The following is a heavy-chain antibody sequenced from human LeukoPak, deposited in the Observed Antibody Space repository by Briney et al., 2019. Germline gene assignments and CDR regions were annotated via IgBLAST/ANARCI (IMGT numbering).Heavy chain of an antibody. Sequence: SETLSLTCTVSGGSISSSSYYWGWIRQPPGKGLEWIGSIYYRGSTYYNPSLKSRVTISVDTSKNQFSLKLSSVTAADTAVYYCARHKAAACLYYYYMDVWGKGTTVTVSS. CDR3: ARHKAAACLYYYYMDV. CDR2: IYYRGST. D-gene: IGHD6-13*01. J-gene: IGHJ6*03. V-gene: IGHV4-39*01. CDR1: GGSISSSSYY.